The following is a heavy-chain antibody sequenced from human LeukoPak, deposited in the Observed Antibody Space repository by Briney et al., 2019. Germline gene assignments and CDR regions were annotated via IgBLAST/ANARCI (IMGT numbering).Heavy chain of an antibody. Sequence: GGSLRLSCAASGFTISIYWMYWVRQAPGKGLVWVSRINSDGSITSYADSVKGRFTISRDNAKNTLYLQMNSLRAEDTAVYYCAGSGWETHFDHWGQGTLVTVSS. D-gene: IGHD6-19*01. J-gene: IGHJ4*02. CDR2: INSDGSIT. V-gene: IGHV3-74*01. CDR1: GFTISIYW. CDR3: AGSGWETHFDH.